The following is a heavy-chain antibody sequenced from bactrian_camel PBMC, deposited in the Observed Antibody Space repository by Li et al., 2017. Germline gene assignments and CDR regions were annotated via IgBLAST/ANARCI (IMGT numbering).Heavy chain of an antibody. CDR2: VTPDGAAT. V-gene: IGHV3S40*01. J-gene: IGHJ6*01. CDR1: GFTFSRYD. Sequence: VQLVESGGGSVQTGGSLRLSCVASGFTFSRYDMSWVRQAPGKGLEWVSTVTPDGAATYYASSVKGRFTISRDNAKNTVYLQMNSLKSEDTAVYYCAANRDITRGSWLFGYWGQGTQVTVS. CDR3: AANRDITRGSWLFGY. D-gene: IGHD1*01.